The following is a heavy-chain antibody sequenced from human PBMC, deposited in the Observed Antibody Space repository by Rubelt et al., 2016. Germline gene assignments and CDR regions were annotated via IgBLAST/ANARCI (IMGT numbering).Heavy chain of an antibody. J-gene: IGHJ5*02. CDR3: AMRMSSGWSWDRFGP. Sequence: GSGGGLVQPGGFLRLSCAASGFTFTTHGMSWVRQAPGKGLEWVSVIYSGGSTYYADSVKGRFTISRDNSKNTLYLQMNSLRAEDTAVYYCAMRMSSGWSWDRFGPWGQGTLVTVSS. CDR1: GFTFTTHG. D-gene: IGHD6-19*01. CDR2: IYSGGST. V-gene: IGHV3-66*01.